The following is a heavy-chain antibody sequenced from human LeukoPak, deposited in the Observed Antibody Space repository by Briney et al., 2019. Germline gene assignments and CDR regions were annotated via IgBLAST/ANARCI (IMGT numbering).Heavy chain of an antibody. J-gene: IGHJ4*02. CDR1: GYTFTSYD. V-gene: IGHV1-24*01. D-gene: IGHD3-22*01. Sequence: GASVKVSCKASGYTFTSYDINWVRQAPGKGLEWMGGFDPEDGETIYAQKFQGRVTMTEDTSTDTAYMELSSLRSEDTAVYYCAKTTPNYYDSSDVGDLFDYWGQGTLVTVSS. CDR3: AKTTPNYYDSSDVGDLFDY. CDR2: FDPEDGET.